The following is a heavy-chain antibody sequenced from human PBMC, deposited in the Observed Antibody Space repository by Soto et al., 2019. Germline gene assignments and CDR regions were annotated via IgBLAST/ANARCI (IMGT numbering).Heavy chain of an antibody. V-gene: IGHV3-48*02. J-gene: IGHJ4*02. CDR2: ISSSSSTI. CDR1: GFTFSSYS. CDR3: ARGRYCTNGVCYIDY. D-gene: IGHD2-8*01. Sequence: PGGSLRLSSAASGFTFSSYSMNWVRQAPGKGLEWVSYISSSSSTIYYADSVKGRFTISRDNAKNSLYLQMNSLRDEDTAVYYCARGRYCTNGVCYIDYWGQGTLVTVSS.